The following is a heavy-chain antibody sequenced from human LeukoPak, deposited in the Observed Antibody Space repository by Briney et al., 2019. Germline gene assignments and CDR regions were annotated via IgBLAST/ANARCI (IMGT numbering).Heavy chain of an antibody. CDR2: IYPSGGT. CDR3: AREYGDLDY. CDR1: GGSISGFY. D-gene: IGHD2-8*01. V-gene: IGHV4-4*07. Sequence: SETLSLTCTVSGGSISGFYWGWIRQPAGKGLEWIGRIYPSGGTNYNPSLKSRVTMSTDTSKNQFSLKLRSVTAADTAVYYCAREYGDLDYWGQGTLVTVSS. J-gene: IGHJ4*02.